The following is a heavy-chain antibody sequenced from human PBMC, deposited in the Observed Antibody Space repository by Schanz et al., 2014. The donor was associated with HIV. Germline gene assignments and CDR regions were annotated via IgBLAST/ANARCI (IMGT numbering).Heavy chain of an antibody. CDR2: ISESGGRT. V-gene: IGHV3-23*01. CDR3: AKPEYDSSGNSQSHFDY. Sequence: EVQLLESGGGLVQPGGSLRLSCAASGFTFSSYAMSWVRQAPGKGLEWVSSISESGGRTYYADSVRGRFTISRDNSKNTLYLQMTTLRTEDTAVYYCAKPEYDSSGNSQSHFDYWGQGTLVTVSS. J-gene: IGHJ4*02. D-gene: IGHD3-22*01. CDR1: GFTFSSYA.